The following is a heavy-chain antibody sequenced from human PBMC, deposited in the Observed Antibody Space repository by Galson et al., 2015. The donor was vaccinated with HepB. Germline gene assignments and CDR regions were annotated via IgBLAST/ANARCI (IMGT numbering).Heavy chain of an antibody. J-gene: IGHJ6*02. Sequence: SLRLSCAASGFTFSSYAMHWVRQAPGKGLEWVAVISYDGSNKYYADSVKGRFTISRDNSKNTLYLQMNSLRAEDTAVYYCARARIVVVPAAMWEDYYGMDVWGQGTTVTVSS. CDR3: ARARIVVVPAAMWEDYYGMDV. CDR1: GFTFSSYA. CDR2: ISYDGSNK. V-gene: IGHV3-30-3*01. D-gene: IGHD2-2*01.